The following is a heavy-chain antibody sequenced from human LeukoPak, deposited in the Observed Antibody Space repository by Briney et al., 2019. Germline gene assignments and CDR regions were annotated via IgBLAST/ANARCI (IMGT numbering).Heavy chain of an antibody. Sequence: GGSLRLSCAASGFTFSNAWMSWVRQAPGKGLEWVSAMSGGGVNTDYADSVKGRFTISRDNSKNTLYLQMNSLRAEDTAVYYCARGPSGYHNTGGQGTLVTVSS. CDR3: ARGPSGYHNT. J-gene: IGHJ4*02. V-gene: IGHV3-23*01. D-gene: IGHD5-12*01. CDR1: GFTFSNAW. CDR2: MSGGGVNT.